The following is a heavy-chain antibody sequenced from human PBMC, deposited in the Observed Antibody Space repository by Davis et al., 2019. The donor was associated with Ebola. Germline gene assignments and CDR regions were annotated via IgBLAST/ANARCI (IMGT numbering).Heavy chain of an antibody. D-gene: IGHD3/OR15-3a*01. CDR3: ARGGRGAFDI. CDR2: IYYSGST. CDR1: ASSLSSYY. V-gene: IGHV4-59*01. Sequence: MPSETLSLTCTVSASSLSSYYWSWIRQPPGKGLEWIGYIYYSGSTNYNPSLKSRVTISVDTSKNQFSLKLSSVTAADTAVYYCARGGRGAFDIWGQGTMVTVSS. J-gene: IGHJ3*02.